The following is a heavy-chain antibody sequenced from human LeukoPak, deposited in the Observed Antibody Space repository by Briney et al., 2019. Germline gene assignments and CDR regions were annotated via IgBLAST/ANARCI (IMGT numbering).Heavy chain of an antibody. Sequence: SETLSLTCTVSGGSISSYYWSWIRQPAGKGLEWIGRIYTSGSTNYNPSLKSRVTISVDTSKNQFSLKLSSVTAADTAVYYCAREVANIAVAGTYYYYGMDVWGQGTTVTVSS. J-gene: IGHJ6*02. D-gene: IGHD6-19*01. CDR2: IYTSGST. CDR1: GGSISSYY. CDR3: AREVANIAVAGTYYYYGMDV. V-gene: IGHV4-4*07.